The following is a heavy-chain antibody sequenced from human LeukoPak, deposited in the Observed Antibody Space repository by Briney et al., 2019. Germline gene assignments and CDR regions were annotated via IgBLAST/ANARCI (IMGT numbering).Heavy chain of an antibody. D-gene: IGHD3-9*01. CDR2: INSDSGFT. J-gene: IGHJ5*02. V-gene: IGHV1-2*02. CDR3: ARNFDMKGFDP. Sequence: ASVKVSCKASGYTFTGYYMNWVRQAPGRGLEWMGWINSDSGFTKYAQKFQGRVTMTRDTSITTVYMDLTRPTSDDTAVYYCARNFDMKGFDPWGQGTLVTVSS. CDR1: GYTFTGYY.